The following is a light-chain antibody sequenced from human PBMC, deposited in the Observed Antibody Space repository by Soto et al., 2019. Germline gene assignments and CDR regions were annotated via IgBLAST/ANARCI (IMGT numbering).Light chain of an antibody. CDR1: SSDLGSYNL. CDR2: EVN. J-gene: IGLJ2*01. CDR3: CSYTTTNTFI. V-gene: IGLV2-23*02. Sequence: QSVLTQPASVSGSPGQSITISCTGASSDLGSYNLVSWYQQSPGKAPKLIIFEVNKRPSGVSNRFSGSKSDTTASLTITGLQSEDEGDYYCCSYTTTNTFIFGGGTKLTVL.